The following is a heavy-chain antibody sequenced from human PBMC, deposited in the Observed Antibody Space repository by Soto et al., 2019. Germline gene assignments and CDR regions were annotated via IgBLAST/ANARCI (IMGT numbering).Heavy chain of an antibody. CDR1: GFTFRNYN. CDR3: ARDMATPGIDYVDS. J-gene: IGHJ4*02. V-gene: IGHV3-21*06. D-gene: IGHD3-10*01. Sequence: EVQLVASGGGLVKAGGSLRLFCTASGFTFRNYNMNWVRQAPGKGLVWVSSISTGGAYMFYADSVKGRFTVSRDNPQHSLFLQIASPRAEDTAVYYCARDMATPGIDYVDSWGQGTLFTASS. CDR2: ISTGGAYM.